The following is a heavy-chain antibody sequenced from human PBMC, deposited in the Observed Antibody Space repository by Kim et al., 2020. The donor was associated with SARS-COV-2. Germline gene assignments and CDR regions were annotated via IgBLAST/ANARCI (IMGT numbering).Heavy chain of an antibody. V-gene: IGHV3-21*01. Sequence: GGSLRLSCAASGFTFSSYSMNWVRQAPGKGLEWVSSISRSSSYIYYADSVKGRFPLSRDNAKTSLYLQMPSLRAEDPAVYYCARDTYYYDSSGYYWVYWG. CDR1: GFTFSSYS. CDR3: ARDTYYYDSSGYYWVY. J-gene: IGHJ4*01. CDR2: ISRSSSYI. D-gene: IGHD3-22*01.